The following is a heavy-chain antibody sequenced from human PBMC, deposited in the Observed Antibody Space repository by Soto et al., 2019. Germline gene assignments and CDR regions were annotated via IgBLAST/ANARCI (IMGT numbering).Heavy chain of an antibody. D-gene: IGHD4-17*01. J-gene: IGHJ4*02. V-gene: IGHV1-69*13. Sequence: SVKVSSKATGGTFSTLDNSWVRQAPGQGLEWMGGIIPFFGTARYSQKFEDRITITADESTNTVYMDLRSLTSEDTAIYYCAKSAPMDAGDKYYYDFWGQGALVSVS. CDR1: GGTFSTLD. CDR2: IIPFFGTA. CDR3: AKSAPMDAGDKYYYDF.